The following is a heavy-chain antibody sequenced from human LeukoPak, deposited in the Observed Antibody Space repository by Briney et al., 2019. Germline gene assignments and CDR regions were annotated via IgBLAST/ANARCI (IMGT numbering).Heavy chain of an antibody. CDR1: GGSISSGSYY. D-gene: IGHD3-22*01. CDR2: IYTSGST. Sequence: SETLSLTCTVSGGSISSGSYYWSWIRQPAGKGLEWIGRIYTSGSTNYNPSLKSRVTISVDTSKNQFSLKLSSVTAADTAVYYCARDGDDSSGYTRDLDYWGQGTLVTVSS. J-gene: IGHJ4*02. V-gene: IGHV4-61*02. CDR3: ARDGDDSSGYTRDLDY.